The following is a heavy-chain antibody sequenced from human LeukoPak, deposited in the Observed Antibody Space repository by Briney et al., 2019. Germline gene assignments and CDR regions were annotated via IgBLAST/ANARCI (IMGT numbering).Heavy chain of an antibody. CDR3: AIYSLYYYYYYMDV. CDR1: GGSFSGYY. J-gene: IGHJ6*03. Sequence: PSETLSLTCAVSGGSFSGYYWSWIRQPPGKGLEWIGEINHSGSTNNNPFLKSRVTISVDTSKNQLSLKLSSVTAADTAVYYCAIYSLYYYYYYMDVWGKGTTVTVSS. CDR2: INHSGST. V-gene: IGHV4-34*01. D-gene: IGHD2-15*01.